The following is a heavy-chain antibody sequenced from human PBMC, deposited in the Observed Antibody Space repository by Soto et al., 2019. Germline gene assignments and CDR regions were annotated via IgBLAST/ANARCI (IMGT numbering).Heavy chain of an antibody. D-gene: IGHD3-3*01. V-gene: IGHV1-69*02. CDR1: GGTFSSYT. Sequence: QVQLVQSGAEVKKPGSSVKVSCKASGGTFSSYTISWVRQAPGQGLEWMGRIIPILGIANYAQKFQGRVTTTADKSTSTAYMELSSLRSEDTAVYYCARGTYYDHLRAFDIWGQGTMVTVSS. CDR3: ARGTYYDHLRAFDI. CDR2: IIPILGIA. J-gene: IGHJ3*02.